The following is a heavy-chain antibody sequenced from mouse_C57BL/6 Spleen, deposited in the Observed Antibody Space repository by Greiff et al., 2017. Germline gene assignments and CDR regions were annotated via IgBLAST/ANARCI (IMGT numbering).Heavy chain of an antibody. V-gene: IGHV1-62-2*01. CDR1: GYTFTEYP. J-gene: IGHJ3*01. CDR2: FYPRSGSI. Sequence: VQLQQSGAELVKPGASVKLSCKASGYTFTEYPIHCVKQRSGQGLGWIGWFYPRSGSIKYNEKFKDKATLTADKSSSIVYMELSRLTSEGSAVYFCAKHASDYVGFADWGQGTLVTVSA. CDR3: AKHASDYVGFAD. D-gene: IGHD2-4*01.